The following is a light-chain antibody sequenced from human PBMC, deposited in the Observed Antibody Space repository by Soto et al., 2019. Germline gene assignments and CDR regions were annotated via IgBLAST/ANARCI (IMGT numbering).Light chain of an antibody. V-gene: IGKV3-15*01. CDR3: QQKNNWPQ. J-gene: IGKJ1*01. CDR1: QSIGGS. CDR2: GAS. Sequence: EIVMTQSPATLSVSPGERATLSCRASQSIGGSLAWYQQKPGQAPRLLLYGASTRATGIPVRFSGSGFGTELTITIRRMEDDEFSSYHWQQKNNWPQFGRGTKVDIK.